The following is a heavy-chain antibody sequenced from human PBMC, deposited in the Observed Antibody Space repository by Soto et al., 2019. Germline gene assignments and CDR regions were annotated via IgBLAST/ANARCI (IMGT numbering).Heavy chain of an antibody. J-gene: IGHJ6*02. D-gene: IGHD3-22*01. CDR3: AREVYYYDSSGYYYVGSYYYGMDV. CDR2: IIPIFGTA. CDR1: GGTFSSYA. Sequence: QVQLVQSGAEVKKPGSSVKVSCKASGGTFSSYAISWVRQAPGQGLEWMGGIIPIFGTANYAQKFQGRVTITADESTSTAYMELSSLRSEDTAVYYCAREVYYYDSSGYYYVGSYYYGMDVWGQGTTVTVSS. V-gene: IGHV1-69*12.